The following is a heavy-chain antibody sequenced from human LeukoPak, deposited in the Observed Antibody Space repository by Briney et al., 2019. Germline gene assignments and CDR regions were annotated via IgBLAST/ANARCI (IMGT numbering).Heavy chain of an antibody. Sequence: GGSLRLSCAASGFTFSSYGMHWVRQAPGKGLEWVAFIRYDGSNKYYADSVKGRFTISRDNSKNTLYLLMNSLRAEDTAIYYCAKVYSVWGSPFDYWGQGTLVTVSS. CDR3: AKVYSVWGSPFDY. CDR2: IRYDGSNK. CDR1: GFTFSSYG. J-gene: IGHJ4*02. D-gene: IGHD3-16*01. V-gene: IGHV3-30*02.